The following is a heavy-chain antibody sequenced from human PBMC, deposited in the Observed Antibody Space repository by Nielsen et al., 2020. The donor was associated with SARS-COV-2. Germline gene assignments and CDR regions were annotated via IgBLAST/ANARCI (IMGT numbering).Heavy chain of an antibody. J-gene: IGHJ3*02. V-gene: IGHV3-9*01. CDR2: ISWNSGSI. Sequence: GGSLRLSCAASGFTFDDYAMHWVRQAPGKGLEWVPGISWNSGSIGYADSVKGRFTISRDNAKNSLYLQMNSLRAEDTALYYCAKAPSSGTDDAFDIWGQGTMVTVSS. CDR1: GFTFDDYA. CDR3: AKAPSSGTDDAFDI. D-gene: IGHD2/OR15-2a*01.